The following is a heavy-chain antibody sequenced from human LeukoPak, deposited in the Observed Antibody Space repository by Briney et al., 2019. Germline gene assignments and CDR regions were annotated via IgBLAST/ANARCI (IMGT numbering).Heavy chain of an antibody. CDR2: INPNSGGT. CDR3: ARFRYTVLRPDY. J-gene: IGHJ4*02. V-gene: IGHV1-2*02. D-gene: IGHD3-3*01. CDR1: GYTFTVYY. Sequence: ASVKVSCKASGYTFTVYYMHWVRQAPGQGLGWMGWINPNSGGTNYSQKFQGRVTMTRDTSISTAYMELSRLRSDDTAVYYCARFRYTVLRPDYWGQGTLVTVSS.